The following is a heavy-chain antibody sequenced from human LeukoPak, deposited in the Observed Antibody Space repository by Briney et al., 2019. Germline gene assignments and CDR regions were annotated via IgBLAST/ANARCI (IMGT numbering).Heavy chain of an antibody. CDR3: ARGFGSSRGY. V-gene: IGHV1-46*01. Sequence: ASVKVSCRASGYTFTSYHMHWVRQAPGQGLEWMGVINPGGVNTNYAQEFQGRVTMTRDTSTSTVYMELSSLRSEDTAVYYCARGFGSSRGYWGQGTLVTVSS. D-gene: IGHD6-13*01. J-gene: IGHJ4*02. CDR2: INPGGVNT. CDR1: GYTFTSYH.